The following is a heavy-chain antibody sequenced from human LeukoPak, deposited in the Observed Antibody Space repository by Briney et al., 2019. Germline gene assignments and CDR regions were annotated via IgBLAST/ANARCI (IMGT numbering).Heavy chain of an antibody. CDR1: GFTFDDYG. V-gene: IGHV3-20*04. Sequence: GGSLRLSCAASGFTFDDYGMSWVRQAPGKGLEWVSGINWNGGSTGYADSVKGRFTISRDNAKNSLYLQMNSLRAEDTALYYCARVGVKNYYYYYMDVWGKGTTVTVSS. D-gene: IGHD2-8*01. CDR3: ARVGVKNYYYYYMDV. CDR2: INWNGGST. J-gene: IGHJ6*03.